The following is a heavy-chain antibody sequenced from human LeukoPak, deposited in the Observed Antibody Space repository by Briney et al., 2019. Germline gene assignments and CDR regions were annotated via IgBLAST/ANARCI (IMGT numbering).Heavy chain of an antibody. CDR1: GYTFTGYS. J-gene: IGHJ4*02. CDR3: ARDRSGWYMAFDY. Sequence: ASVQVSCKASGYTFTGYSMHWVRQAPGQGLEWMGWINPNSGGTNHAQKFQGRVTMTRDTSISTAYMELSRLRSDDTAVYYCARDRSGWYMAFDYWGQGTLVTVSS. D-gene: IGHD6-19*01. V-gene: IGHV1-2*02. CDR2: INPNSGGT.